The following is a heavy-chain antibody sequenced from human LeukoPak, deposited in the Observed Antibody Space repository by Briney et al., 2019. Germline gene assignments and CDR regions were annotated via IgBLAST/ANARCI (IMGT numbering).Heavy chain of an antibody. CDR3: ARFGDCSSTGCYPEA. CDR2: IYYSGST. V-gene: IGHV4-30-4*08. CDR1: GGSISSGDYY. D-gene: IGHD2-2*01. Sequence: TSQTLSLTCTVSGGSISSGDYYWSWIRQPPGKGLEWIGYIYYSGSTYYNPSLKSRVTISVDTSKNQFSLKLSSVTAADTAVYYCARFGDCSSTGCYPEAWGQGTLVTVSS. J-gene: IGHJ5*02.